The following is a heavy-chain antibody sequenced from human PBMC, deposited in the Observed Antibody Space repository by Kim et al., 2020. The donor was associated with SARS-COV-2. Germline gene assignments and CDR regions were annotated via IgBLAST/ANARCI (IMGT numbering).Heavy chain of an antibody. CDR3: ARHIYSIWYFDL. J-gene: IGHJ2*01. CDR1: GGSISSSSYY. CDR2: IYYSGST. Sequence: SETLSLTCTVSGGSISSSSYYWGWIRQPPGKGLEWIGSIYYSGSTYYNPSLKSRVTISVDTSKNQFSLKLSSVTAADTAVYYCARHIYSIWYFDLWGRGTLVTVSS. D-gene: IGHD6-13*01. V-gene: IGHV4-39*01.